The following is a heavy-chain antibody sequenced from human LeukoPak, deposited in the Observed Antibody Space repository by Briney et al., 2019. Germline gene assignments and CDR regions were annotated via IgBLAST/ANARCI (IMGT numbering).Heavy chain of an antibody. D-gene: IGHD5-24*01. V-gene: IGHV4-34*01. Sequence: SETLSLTCAVYGGSFSGYYWSWIRQPPGKGLEWIGEINHSGSTNYNPSLKSRVTISVDTSKNQFSLKLSSVTAADTAVYYRARGRDGYNYADFDYWGQGTLVIVSS. J-gene: IGHJ4*02. CDR2: INHSGST. CDR3: ARGRDGYNYADFDY. CDR1: GGSFSGYY.